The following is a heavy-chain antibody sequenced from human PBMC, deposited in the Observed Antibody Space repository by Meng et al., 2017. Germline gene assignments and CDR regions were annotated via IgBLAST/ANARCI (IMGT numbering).Heavy chain of an antibody. D-gene: IGHD1-20*01. Sequence: SVKVSCKASGFTFTSSAVQWVRQARGQRLEWIGWIVVGSGNTNYAQKFQERVTITRDMSTSTAYMELSSLRSEDTAVYYCAADNWNRNSFYYYGMDVWGQGTTVTVSS. J-gene: IGHJ6*02. CDR2: IVVGSGNT. CDR3: AADNWNRNSFYYYGMDV. V-gene: IGHV1-58*01. CDR1: GFTFTSSA.